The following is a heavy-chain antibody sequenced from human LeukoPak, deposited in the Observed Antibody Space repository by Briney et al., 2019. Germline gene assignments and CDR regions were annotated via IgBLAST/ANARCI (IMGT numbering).Heavy chain of an antibody. D-gene: IGHD5-18*01. CDR1: GFAFRYYA. V-gene: IGHV3-23*01. CDR2: ISGSGSST. CDR3: AKRIQSAMATGY. J-gene: IGHJ4*02. Sequence: GGSLRLSCAASGFAFRYYAMSWVRQAPGKGLEWVSAISGSGSSTYYADSVKGRFTISRDNSKNTLYLQMNSLGAEDTAVYYCAKRIQSAMATGYWGQGTLVTVSS.